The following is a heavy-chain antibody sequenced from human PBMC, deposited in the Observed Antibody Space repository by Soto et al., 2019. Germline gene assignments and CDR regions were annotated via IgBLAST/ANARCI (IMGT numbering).Heavy chain of an antibody. CDR3: GRHPPTPAHNGYLDP. CDR1: GYSFSTYW. J-gene: IGHJ5*02. Sequence: PGESLKISCEASGYSFSTYWIGWVRQMPGKGLEWVGLIYAANSETRYSPSFQGQATLSVDKSINTAYLQWSSLKASDTAIYYCGRHPPTPAHNGYLDPLGQGTLVTVSS. D-gene: IGHD1-7*01. CDR2: IYAANSET. V-gene: IGHV5-51*01.